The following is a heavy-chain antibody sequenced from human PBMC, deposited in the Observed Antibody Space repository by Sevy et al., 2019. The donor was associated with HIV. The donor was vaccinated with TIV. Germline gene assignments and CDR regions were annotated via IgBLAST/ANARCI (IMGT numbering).Heavy chain of an antibody. D-gene: IGHD3-9*01. CDR1: GYTFTGYY. V-gene: IGHV1-2*02. J-gene: IGHJ4*02. Sequence: ASVKVSCKASGYTFTGYYMHWVRQAPGQGLEWMGWINPNSGGTNYAQKFQGRVTMTRDTSIRKGNMELSRLRSDDTAVYYCARLDGSILTGYYIFDYWGQGTLVTVSS. CDR3: ARLDGSILTGYYIFDY. CDR2: INPNSGGT.